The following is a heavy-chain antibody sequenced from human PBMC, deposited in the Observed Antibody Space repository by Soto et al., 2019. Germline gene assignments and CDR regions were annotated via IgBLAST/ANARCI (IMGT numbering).Heavy chain of an antibody. J-gene: IGHJ4*02. D-gene: IGHD5-12*01. CDR2: ISYDGSTI. Sequence: QVEVVESGGGVVQPGRSLRLSCAASGFTFSNYAMHWVRQAPGKGLEWVAGISYDGSTIYYVDSVKGRFTVSRDNSKNTLYLHMSSRRADDTAVYSCAKGPWHLAHGHYFDYWGQGTRVTVSS. CDR1: GFTFSNYA. CDR3: AKGPWHLAHGHYFDY. V-gene: IGHV3-30*18.